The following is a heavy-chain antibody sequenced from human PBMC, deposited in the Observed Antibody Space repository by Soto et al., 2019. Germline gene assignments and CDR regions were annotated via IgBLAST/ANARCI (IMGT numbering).Heavy chain of an antibody. V-gene: IGHV5-10-1*01. CDR2: IDPSDSYT. D-gene: IGHD1-7*01. Sequence: GESLKISCKGSGYSFTSYWISWVRQMPGKGLEWMGRIDPSDSYTNYSPSFQGYVTISADKSISTAYLQWSSLKASDTAMYYWARQDNWNYGAFDIWGQGTMVSVSS. J-gene: IGHJ3*02. CDR1: GYSFTSYW. CDR3: ARQDNWNYGAFDI.